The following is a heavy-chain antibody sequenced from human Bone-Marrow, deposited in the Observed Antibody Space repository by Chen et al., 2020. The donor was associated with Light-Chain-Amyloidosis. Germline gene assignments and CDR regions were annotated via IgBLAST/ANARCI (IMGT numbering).Heavy chain of an antibody. CDR2: IYHSGST. D-gene: IGHD5-12*01. J-gene: IGHJ5*02. Sequence: QVQLQESGPGLVKPSGTLSLTCAVSGGYIRSSNWWSWVRQPPGKGLEWIGEIYHSGSTNYNPSLKSRVTISVDTSKNQFSLKLSSVTAADTAVYYCARGSGYENWFDPWGRGTLVTVSS. CDR1: GGYIRSSNW. CDR3: ARGSGYENWFDP. V-gene: IGHV4-4*02.